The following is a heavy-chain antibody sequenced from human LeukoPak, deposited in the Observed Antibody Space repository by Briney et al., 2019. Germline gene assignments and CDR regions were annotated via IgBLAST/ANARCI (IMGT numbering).Heavy chain of an antibody. CDR1: GFTFNTYG. CDR3: AKLALLWFGEFTYYFDY. D-gene: IGHD3-10*01. J-gene: IGHJ4*02. Sequence: GGSLRLSCAASGFTFNTYGMSWVRQAPGKGLEWVSGISGSGGATYYADSVKGRFTISRDDPHNTLYLQMNSLRAEDTAVYYCAKLALLWFGEFTYYFDYWGQGTLVTVSS. V-gene: IGHV3-23*01. CDR2: ISGSGGAT.